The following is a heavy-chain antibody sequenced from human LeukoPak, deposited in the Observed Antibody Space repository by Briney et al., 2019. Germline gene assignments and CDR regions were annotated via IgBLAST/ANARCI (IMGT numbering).Heavy chain of an antibody. D-gene: IGHD5-12*01. Sequence: SSETLSLTCTVSGGSISSGTYYWSWIRQHPGKGLEWIGHIYYSASTYFNPSLKSRVAISLDTSKSQLSLMLSSVTAADTAVYYCARQGGGYVWGQGTLVTVSS. CDR3: ARQGGGYV. V-gene: IGHV4-31*03. J-gene: IGHJ4*02. CDR1: GGSISSGTYY. CDR2: IYYSAST.